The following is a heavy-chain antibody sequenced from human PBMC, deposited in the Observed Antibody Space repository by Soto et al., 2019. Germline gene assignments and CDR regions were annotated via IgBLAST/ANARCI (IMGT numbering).Heavy chain of an antibody. CDR3: AIRGSVKYFEY. J-gene: IGHJ4*02. CDR1: GFSFSSYA. V-gene: IGHV3-23*01. D-gene: IGHD2-15*01. Sequence: GGSLRLSCAASGFSFSSYAMSWVRQAPGKGLEWISSINSGGGGTFYADSMKGRFTMSRDNSKNTLYLQVNSLRGEDTAVYFCAIRGSVKYFEYWGQGTLITVSS. CDR2: INSGGGGT.